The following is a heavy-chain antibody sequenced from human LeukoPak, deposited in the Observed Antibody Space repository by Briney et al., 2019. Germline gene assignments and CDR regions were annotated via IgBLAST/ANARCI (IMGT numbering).Heavy chain of an antibody. CDR3: ARDILGYCSGGSCYGFDY. CDR2: ISSSSSYI. J-gene: IGHJ4*02. V-gene: IGHV3-21*01. D-gene: IGHD2-15*01. CDR1: GFTFSSCS. Sequence: GGSLRLSCAASGFTFSSCSMNWVRQAPGKGLEWVSSISSSSSYIYYADSVKGRFTISRDNAKNSLYLQMNSLRAEDTAVYYCARDILGYCSGGSCYGFDYWGQGTLVTVSS.